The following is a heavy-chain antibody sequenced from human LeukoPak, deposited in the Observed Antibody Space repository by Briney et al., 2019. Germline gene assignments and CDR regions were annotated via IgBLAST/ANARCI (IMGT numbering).Heavy chain of an antibody. CDR1: GGSISSFY. CDR2: IYTSGTT. J-gene: IGHJ4*02. Sequence: PSETLSLTYAVSGGSISSFYWSWIRQPAGKGLEWIGRIYTSGTTNYNPSLKSRVTMSVDTSKNQFSLKLSSVNAADTAVRYCARLRAAAGAYYFDYWGQGTLATVSS. D-gene: IGHD6-13*01. V-gene: IGHV4-4*07. CDR3: ARLRAAAGAYYFDY.